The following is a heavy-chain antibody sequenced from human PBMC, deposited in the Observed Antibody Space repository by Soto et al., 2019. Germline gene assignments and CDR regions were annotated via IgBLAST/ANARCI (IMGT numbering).Heavy chain of an antibody. D-gene: IGHD6-13*01. V-gene: IGHV4-59*01. CDR3: AREGCSSSWYAWGAFEI. CDR1: GGSISSYY. Sequence: QVQLQESGPGLVKPSETLSLTCTVSGGSISSYYWSWIRQPPGKGLEWIGYIYYSGSTNYKSSLKXVLTXAXNTTKNQFSLKLSSVTAADPAVYYCAREGCSSSWYAWGAFEIWGQGPMVTVSS. CDR2: IYYSGST. J-gene: IGHJ3*02.